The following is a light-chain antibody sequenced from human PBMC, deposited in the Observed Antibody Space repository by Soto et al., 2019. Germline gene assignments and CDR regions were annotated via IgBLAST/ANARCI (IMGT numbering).Light chain of an antibody. J-gene: IGKJ4*01. CDR1: QSVTTN. CDR3: QQRSSWPLT. Sequence: EIVMTQSPATLSVSPGERATLSCRASQSVTTNLAWYQQKPGQAPRLLIYGASIRATGIPARFSGSGSGTDFTLTISSLEPEDFALYYCQQRSSWPLTFGGGTKVDIK. V-gene: IGKV3-11*01. CDR2: GAS.